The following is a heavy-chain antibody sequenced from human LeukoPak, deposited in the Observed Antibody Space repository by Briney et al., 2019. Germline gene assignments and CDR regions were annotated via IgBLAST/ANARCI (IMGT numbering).Heavy chain of an antibody. Sequence: SVKVSCKASGGTFSSYAISWVRQAPGQGLEWMGGIIPIFGTANYAQKFQGRVTITADESTSTAYMELSSLRSEDTAVYYCAKGATSVYPRDSDYWGQGTMVTVSS. J-gene: IGHJ4*02. V-gene: IGHV1-69*13. CDR1: GGTFSSYA. CDR3: AKGATSVYPRDSDY. D-gene: IGHD3-3*01. CDR2: IIPIFGTA.